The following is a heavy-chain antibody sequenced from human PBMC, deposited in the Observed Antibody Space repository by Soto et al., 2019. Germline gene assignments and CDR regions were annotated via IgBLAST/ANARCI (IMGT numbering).Heavy chain of an antibody. J-gene: IGHJ3*02. Sequence: QVQLVQSGAEVKKPGASVKVSCKASGYTFTSYGISWVRQAPGQGLEWMGWISAYNGNTNYAQKLQGRVTMTTDTPTSTAYMELRTLRSDDTAVYYCARDSLYFDLTDACDIWGQGTMVTVSS. D-gene: IGHD3-9*01. CDR3: ARDSLYFDLTDACDI. CDR1: GYTFTSYG. CDR2: ISAYNGNT. V-gene: IGHV1-18*01.